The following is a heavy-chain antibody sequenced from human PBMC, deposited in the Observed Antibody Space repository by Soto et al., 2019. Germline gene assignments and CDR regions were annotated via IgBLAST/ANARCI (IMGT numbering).Heavy chain of an antibody. D-gene: IGHD4-17*01. J-gene: IGHJ6*01. CDR3: ATGINGSNTTTVTTGFHYYGMDV. Sequence: QVQLVQSGAEVKKPGASVKVSCKVSGYTLTELSMHWVRQAPGKGLEWMGGFDPEDGETIYARKFQGRVTMTEDTSTTPANLVLCSLRSEGTAVYFCATGINGSNTTTVTTGFHYYGMDVWGQGTTVTVSS. CDR1: GYTLTELS. CDR2: FDPEDGET. V-gene: IGHV1-24*01.